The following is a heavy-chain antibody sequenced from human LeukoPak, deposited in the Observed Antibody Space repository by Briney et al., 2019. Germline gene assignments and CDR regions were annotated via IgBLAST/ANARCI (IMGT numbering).Heavy chain of an antibody. V-gene: IGHV3-66*01. Sequence: GGSLRLSCAASGFTVSSNYMSWVRQAPGQGLEWVSVIYSGGSTYYADSVKGRFTISRDNSKNTLYLQMNSLRAEDAAVYYCARDQGRTYYYDSSGYYPWFDYWGQGTLVTVSS. D-gene: IGHD3-22*01. CDR2: IYSGGST. J-gene: IGHJ4*02. CDR1: GFTVSSNY. CDR3: ARDQGRTYYYDSSGYYPWFDY.